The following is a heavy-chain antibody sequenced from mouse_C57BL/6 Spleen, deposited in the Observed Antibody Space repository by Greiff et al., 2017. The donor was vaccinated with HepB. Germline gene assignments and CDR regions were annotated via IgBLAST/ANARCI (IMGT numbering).Heavy chain of an antibody. Sequence: VKLQESGAELVRPGASVTLSCKASGYTFTDYEMHWVKQTPVHGLEWIGAIDPETGGTAYNQKFKGKAILTADKSSSTAYMELRSLTSEDSAVYYCTRLGTTVVEGNAMDYWGQGTSVTVSS. CDR3: TRLGTTVVEGNAMDY. CDR2: IDPETGGT. J-gene: IGHJ4*01. D-gene: IGHD1-1*01. CDR1: GYTFTDYE. V-gene: IGHV1-15*01.